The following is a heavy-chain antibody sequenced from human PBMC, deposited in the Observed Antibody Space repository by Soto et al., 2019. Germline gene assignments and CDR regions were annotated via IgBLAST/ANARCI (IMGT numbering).Heavy chain of an antibody. CDR3: AGAVGSWSRMDV. CDR2: MNPNIDNT. V-gene: IGHV1-8*02. J-gene: IGHJ6*02. CDR1: GYTFINYY. D-gene: IGHD2-15*01. Sequence: GASVKVSCKASGYTFINYYMHWVRQATGQGLEWMGWMNPNIDNTGYAQKFQGRVTMTRNTSINTAFMELSSLRSEDTAVYFCAGAVGSWSRMDVWG.